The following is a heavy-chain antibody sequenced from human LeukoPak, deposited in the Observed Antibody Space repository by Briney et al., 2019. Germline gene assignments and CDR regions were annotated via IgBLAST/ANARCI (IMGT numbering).Heavy chain of an antibody. D-gene: IGHD3-22*01. CDR2: ISGSGGST. Sequence: GGSLRLSCAASGFTFSSYAMSWVRQAPGKGLEWVSAISGSGGSTYCADSVKGRFTISRDNSKNTLYLQMNSLRAEDTAVYYCAKPQMIVVVISYFDYWGQGTLVTVSS. CDR1: GFTFSSYA. CDR3: AKPQMIVVVISYFDY. J-gene: IGHJ4*02. V-gene: IGHV3-23*01.